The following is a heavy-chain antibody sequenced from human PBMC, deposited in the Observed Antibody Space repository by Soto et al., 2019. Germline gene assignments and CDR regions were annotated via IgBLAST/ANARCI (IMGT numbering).Heavy chain of an antibody. J-gene: IGHJ4*02. CDR1: GGSVSGVDYF. CDR2: IYYTGIT. Sequence: KPSETLSLTCTVSGGSVSGVDYFWSWIRQSPGKGLEWIGYIYYTGITHLNPSLKSRLTMAVDTSKNQFSLNLTSVTAADTAIYYCARVISSRDEYFDYWGQGTVVTVSS. D-gene: IGHD2-2*01. V-gene: IGHV4-30-4*01. CDR3: ARVISSRDEYFDY.